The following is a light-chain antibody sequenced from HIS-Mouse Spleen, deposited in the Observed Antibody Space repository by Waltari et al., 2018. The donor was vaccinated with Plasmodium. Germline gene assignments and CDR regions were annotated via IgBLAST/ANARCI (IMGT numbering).Light chain of an antibody. CDR1: ALPKKY. CDR2: EDS. V-gene: IGLV3-10*01. CDR3: YSTDSSGNHRV. Sequence: SYELTQPPSVSVSPGQTARITCSGDALPKKYASWYQQKSGQAPVLVIYEDSKRPSGIPERFYGSSSGTRATLTISGAQVEDEADYYCYSTDSSGNHRVFDGGTKQTVL. J-gene: IGLJ3*02.